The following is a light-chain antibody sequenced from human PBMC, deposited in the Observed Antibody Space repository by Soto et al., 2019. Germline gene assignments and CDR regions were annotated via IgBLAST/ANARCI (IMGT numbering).Light chain of an antibody. CDR3: QQYNAYPWT. V-gene: IGKV1-5*01. Sequence: DIQMTQSPSTLSASVGDRVTITCRASQSISSWLAWYQQKPGKAPKLLIYDASSLESGVPSRVSGSGSGTEFSLTISSLQPEDFATYYCQQYNAYPWTFGQGTKVDIK. CDR2: DAS. CDR1: QSISSW. J-gene: IGKJ1*01.